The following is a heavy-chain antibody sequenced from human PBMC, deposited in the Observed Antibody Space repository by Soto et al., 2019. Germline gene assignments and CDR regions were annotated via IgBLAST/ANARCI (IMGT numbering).Heavy chain of an antibody. J-gene: IGHJ5*02. CDR3: AITGRLAPLDP. Sequence: QLQLQESGPGLVKPSETLSLTCTVSGGSISSSSYYWGWIRQPPGKGLEWIGSIYYSGSTYYNPSLKSRVTISVDTSKNQFSLKLSSVTAADTAVYYCAITGRLAPLDPWGQGTLVTVSS. D-gene: IGHD2-21*01. CDR2: IYYSGST. V-gene: IGHV4-39*01. CDR1: GGSISSSSYY.